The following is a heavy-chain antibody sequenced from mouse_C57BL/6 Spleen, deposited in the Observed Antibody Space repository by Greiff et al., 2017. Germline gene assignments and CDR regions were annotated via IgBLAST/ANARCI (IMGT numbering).Heavy chain of an antibody. Sequence: VQLQQSGPELVKPGASVKISCKASGYAFSSSWMNWVKQRPGKGLEWIGRIYPGDGDTNYNGKFKGKATLTADKSSSTAYMQLSSLTSEDTAVYFWARGVYYSKGCNAMANWGQGTPVTVSS. D-gene: IGHD2-5*01. J-gene: IGHJ4*01. CDR2: IYPGDGDT. CDR1: GYAFSSSW. CDR3: ARGVYYSKGCNAMAN. V-gene: IGHV1-82*01.